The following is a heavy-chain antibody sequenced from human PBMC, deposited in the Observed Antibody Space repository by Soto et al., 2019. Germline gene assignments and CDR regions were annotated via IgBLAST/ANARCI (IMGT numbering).Heavy chain of an antibody. CDR3: ARSGVTGIVIPSQWLAP. J-gene: IGHJ5*02. CDR2: ISSSGST. CDR1: GDSIGGVGY. Sequence: SETLSLTYTVSGDSIGGVGYWSWIRQFPGRGLEWIGCISSSGSTYYNPALNNRISLSLDTSQNQFSLKLLSVTAADTAIYYCARSGVTGIVIPSQWLAPWGQRSLVTVSS. V-gene: IGHV4-31*03. D-gene: IGHD2-21*02.